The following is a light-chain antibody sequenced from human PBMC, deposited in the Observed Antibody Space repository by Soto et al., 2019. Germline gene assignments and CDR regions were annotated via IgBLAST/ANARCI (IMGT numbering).Light chain of an antibody. V-gene: IGKV1-5*03. CDR3: QQYNSYSRT. CDR1: QSISSW. CDR2: KAS. J-gene: IGKJ1*01. Sequence: DIQMTQSPSTLSASVGDRVTITCRASQSISSWLAWYQQKPGKAPKLLLYKASSLESGVPSRFRGSGSGTEFTLTISSLQPDDFATYYCQQYNSYSRTFGQGTKVEIK.